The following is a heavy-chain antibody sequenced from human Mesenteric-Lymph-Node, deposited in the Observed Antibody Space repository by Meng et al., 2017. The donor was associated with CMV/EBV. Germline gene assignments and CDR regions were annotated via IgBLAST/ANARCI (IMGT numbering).Heavy chain of an antibody. CDR1: GFTFSNAW. D-gene: IGHD3-9*01. CDR3: TTYKAYDILTGYTPGF. V-gene: IGHV3-15*01. Sequence: GGSLRLSCATSGFTFSNAWMSWVRQAPGKGLEWVGRIKSMTDGGTTDYAAPVKGKFTISRDDSKNTLYLQMNSLKTEDTAVYYCTTYKAYDILTGYTPGFWGQGTLVPSPQ. J-gene: IGHJ4*02. CDR2: IKSMTDGGTT.